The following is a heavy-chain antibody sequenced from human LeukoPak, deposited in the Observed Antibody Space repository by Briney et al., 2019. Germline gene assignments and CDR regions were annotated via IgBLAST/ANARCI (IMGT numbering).Heavy chain of an antibody. V-gene: IGHV4-39*07. Sequence: NPSETLSLTCTVSGGSISSSSYYWGWIRQPPGKGLEWIGSIYYSGSTYYNPSLKSRVTISVDTSKNQFSLKLSSVTAADTAVYYCARGKWDLESGEAFDIWGQGTMVTVSS. CDR3: ARGKWDLESGEAFDI. CDR1: GGSISSSSYY. CDR2: IYYSGST. J-gene: IGHJ3*02. D-gene: IGHD1-26*01.